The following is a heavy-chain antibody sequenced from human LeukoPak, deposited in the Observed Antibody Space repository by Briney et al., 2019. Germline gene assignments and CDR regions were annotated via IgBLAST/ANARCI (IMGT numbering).Heavy chain of an antibody. D-gene: IGHD3-22*01. V-gene: IGHV3-11*04. CDR2: ISSSGDTI. J-gene: IGHJ4*02. CDR3: ARDRNYYDGIDY. Sequence: GGSLRLSCAASGFTFSDYYMSWIRQAPGKGLEWISYISSSGDTIYYADSVKGRFTISRDNAKKSLYLQMNSLRAEDTAVYYCARDRNYYDGIDYWGQGTLVTVSS. CDR1: GFTFSDYY.